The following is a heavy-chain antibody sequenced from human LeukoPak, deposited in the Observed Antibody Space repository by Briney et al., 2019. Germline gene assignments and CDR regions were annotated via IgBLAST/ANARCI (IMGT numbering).Heavy chain of an antibody. D-gene: IGHD1-26*01. CDR3: ARDGTVGATGYYYMDV. V-gene: IGHV1-46*01. Sequence: ASVKVSCKASGYTFTSYYMHWVRQAPRKGLEWMGIINPSGGSTSYAQKFQGRVTMTRDMSTSTVYMELSSLRSEDTAVYYCARDGTVGATGYYYMDVWGKGTTVTVSS. CDR1: GYTFTSYY. J-gene: IGHJ6*03. CDR2: INPSGGST.